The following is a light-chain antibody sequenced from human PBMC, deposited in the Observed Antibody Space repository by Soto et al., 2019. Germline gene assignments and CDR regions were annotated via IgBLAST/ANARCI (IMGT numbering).Light chain of an antibody. Sequence: QSVLTQPPSVSAAPGQKVTIACSGRNSNIGANYVSWYQQFPGTAPKLLIYDNAKRPAGIPDRFSGSKSGTSATLDITGLQTGDEADYYCATWDSGLIAYVFASGTKVTVL. J-gene: IGLJ1*01. CDR2: DNA. CDR3: ATWDSGLIAYV. CDR1: NSNIGANY. V-gene: IGLV1-51*01.